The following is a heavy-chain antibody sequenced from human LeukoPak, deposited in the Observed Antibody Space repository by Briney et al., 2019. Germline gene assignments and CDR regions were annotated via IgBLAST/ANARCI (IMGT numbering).Heavy chain of an antibody. CDR2: INHSGST. CDR1: GGSFSGSY. D-gene: IGHD3-22*01. CDR3: ARGQENYYDSSGYYHFDY. Sequence: SETLSLTCAVYGGSFSGSYWSWIRQPPGKGLEWIGEINHSGSTNYNPSLKSRVTISVDTSKNQFSLKLSSVTAADTAVYYCARGQENYYDSSGYYHFDYWGQGTLVTVSS. J-gene: IGHJ4*02. V-gene: IGHV4-34*01.